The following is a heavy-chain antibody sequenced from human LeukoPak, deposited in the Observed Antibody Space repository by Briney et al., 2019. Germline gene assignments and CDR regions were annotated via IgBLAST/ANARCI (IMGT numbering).Heavy chain of an antibody. CDR2: MHPNSGAT. J-gene: IGHJ3*02. D-gene: IGHD6-13*01. V-gene: IGHV1-2*02. Sequence: GASVKVSCKASGYTFTSYAMHWVRQAPGQGLEWMGWMHPNSGATNYAQKIQGRVTMTRDTSISTAYMELSSLTSDDTAVYYCATSTKYSISWGAFDIWGQGTMVTVSS. CDR1: GYTFTSYA. CDR3: ATSTKYSISWGAFDI.